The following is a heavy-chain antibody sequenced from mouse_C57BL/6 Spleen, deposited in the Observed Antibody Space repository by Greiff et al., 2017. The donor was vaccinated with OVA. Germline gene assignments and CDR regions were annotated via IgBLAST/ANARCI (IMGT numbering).Heavy chain of an antibody. D-gene: IGHD2-10*02. CDR1: GYAFSSYW. CDR2: IYPGDGDT. Sequence: VQLQQSGAELVKPGASVKISCKASGYAFSSYWMNWVKQRPGKGLEWIGQIYPGDGDTNYNGKFKGKATLTADKSSSTAYMQLSSLTSEDSAVYFCAREETYGNYFDYWGQGTTLTVSS. V-gene: IGHV1-80*01. CDR3: AREETYGNYFDY. J-gene: IGHJ2*01.